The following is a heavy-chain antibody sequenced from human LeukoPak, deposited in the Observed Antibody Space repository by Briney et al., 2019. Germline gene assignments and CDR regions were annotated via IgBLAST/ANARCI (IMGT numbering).Heavy chain of an antibody. Sequence: KPGGSLRLSCAASGFTFSSYAMSWVRQAPGKGLEWVSSISSSGSYIFYADSVKGRFTISRDNAKKSLYLQMNSLRAEDTAVYHCARPHSRTASIYYYYYGMDVWGQGTTVTVSS. CDR1: GFTFSSYA. CDR2: ISSSGSYI. V-gene: IGHV3-21*01. CDR3: ARPHSRTASIYYYYYGMDV. D-gene: IGHD1/OR15-1a*01. J-gene: IGHJ6*02.